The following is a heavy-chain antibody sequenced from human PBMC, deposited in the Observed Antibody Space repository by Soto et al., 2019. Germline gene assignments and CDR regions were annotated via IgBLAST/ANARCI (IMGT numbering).Heavy chain of an antibody. CDR1: GFTFSSYG. CDR2: ISYDXXXX. D-gene: IGHD5-18*01. CDR3: AKDIEMVTYYYYGMDV. V-gene: IGHV3-30*18. Sequence: PVGSLRLSCAASGFTFSSYGMHWVRQAPGKGLEWVAVISYDXXXXXXXXXXXXRFTISRDNSKNTLYLQMNSLRAEDTAVYYCAKDIEMVTYYYYGMDVWGQGTTVTV. J-gene: IGHJ6*02.